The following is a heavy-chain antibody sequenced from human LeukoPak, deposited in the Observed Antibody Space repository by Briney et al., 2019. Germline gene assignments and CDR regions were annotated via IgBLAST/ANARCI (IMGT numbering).Heavy chain of an antibody. J-gene: IGHJ4*02. V-gene: IGHV3-23*01. CDR1: GFTFTSYA. D-gene: IGHD3-9*01. Sequence: GGSLRLSCAASGFTFTSYAMSWVRQAPGKGLEWVSAITGGGDSTYYADSVKGRFTVSRDTSENTLYLQMNSLRAEDTAVYYCAKEGVLTGYPSLYYFDSWGQGTLVPVSS. CDR3: AKEGVLTGYPSLYYFDS. CDR2: ITGGGDST.